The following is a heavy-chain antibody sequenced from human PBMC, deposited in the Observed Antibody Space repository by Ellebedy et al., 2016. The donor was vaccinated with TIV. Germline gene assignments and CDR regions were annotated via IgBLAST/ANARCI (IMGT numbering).Heavy chain of an antibody. CDR1: GFTFSDYW. J-gene: IGHJ6*02. D-gene: IGHD3-3*01. CDR3: ARDRSSSYGMDV. Sequence: ETLSLTCAASGFTFSDYWMHWVRQAPGKGLVWVSRIRSDGSSAIYGDSVKGRFTISRDNAKNTLYLETNSLRAEDTAVYYCARDRSSSYGMDVWGQGTTVTVSS. V-gene: IGHV3-74*01. CDR2: IRSDGSSA.